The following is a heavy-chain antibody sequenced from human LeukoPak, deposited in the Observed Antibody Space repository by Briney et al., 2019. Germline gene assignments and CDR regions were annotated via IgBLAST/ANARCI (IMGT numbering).Heavy chain of an antibody. CDR2: IYYSGST. V-gene: IGHV4-59*08. CDR3: ARHGPRNWNDGPYYSGLDV. D-gene: IGHD1-20*01. Sequence: SETLSLTYTVSGGSISSYYWSWIRRPPGKGVEWIGYIYYSGSTNYSPSLKSRVTISVDTSQNQFSLELTSVTAADTAVYYCARHGPRNWNDGPYYSGLDVWGQGTTVTVSS. CDR1: GGSISSYY. J-gene: IGHJ6*02.